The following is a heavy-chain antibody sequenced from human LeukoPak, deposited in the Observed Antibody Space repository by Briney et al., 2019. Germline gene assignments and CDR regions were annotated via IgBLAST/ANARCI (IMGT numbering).Heavy chain of an antibody. CDR2: IYHTGRT. CDR3: ARQADYGLFQPLLYIY. J-gene: IGHJ4*02. D-gene: IGHD2-2*02. Sequence: SETLSLTCAVSNYSINSGYYWGWIRQPPAKGLEWIGSIYHTGRTHYNPSLKSRITLSVDTSKNHFSLKLTSVTAADTAVYYCARQADYGLFQPLLYIYWGQGSLVTVSS. V-gene: IGHV4-38-2*01. CDR1: NYSINSGYY.